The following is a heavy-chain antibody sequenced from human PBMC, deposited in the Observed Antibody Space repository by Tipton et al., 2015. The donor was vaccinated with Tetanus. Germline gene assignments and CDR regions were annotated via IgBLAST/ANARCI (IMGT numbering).Heavy chain of an antibody. D-gene: IGHD5-18*01. CDR3: ARGASYGPDYYYGMDV. J-gene: IGHJ6*02. CDR2: INPNSGGT. CDR1: GYTFTGYY. Sequence: QLVQSGAEVKKPGASVKVSCKASGYTFTGYYMHWVRQAPGQGLEWMGWINPNSGGTNYAQKFQGRVTMTRDTSTSTAYMEMRSLRSDDTAVYYCARGASYGPDYYYGMDVWGQGTTVTVSS. V-gene: IGHV1-2*02.